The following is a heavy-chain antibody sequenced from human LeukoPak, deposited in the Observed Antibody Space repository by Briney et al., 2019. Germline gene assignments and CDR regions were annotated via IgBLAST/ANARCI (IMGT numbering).Heavy chain of an antibody. CDR2: IRSKAYGGTT. V-gene: IGHV3-49*05. CDR1: GFTFGDYA. J-gene: IGHJ4*02. CDR3: TRDPSSWYSYYFDY. D-gene: IGHD6-13*01. Sequence: NPGGSLRLSCTASGFTFGDYAMSWFRQAPGKGLEWVGFIRSKAYGGTTEYAASVKGRFTISRDDSKSIAYLQMNSLKTEDTAVYYCTRDPSSWYSYYFDYWGQGTLVTVSS.